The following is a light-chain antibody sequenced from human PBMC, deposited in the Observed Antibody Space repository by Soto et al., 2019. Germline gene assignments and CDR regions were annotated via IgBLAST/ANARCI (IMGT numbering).Light chain of an antibody. CDR2: GSY. J-gene: IGKJ5*01. V-gene: IGKV1-39*01. Sequence: DIQMTQSPSSLSASVGDRVTITCRASQNIDTYLDWYQQKPGKARKLLIYGSYTLQSGVPSRFSGSGSGTDYTLTISSVQPEDFATYYWKLSNRTSTFGQGTRLEI. CDR3: KLSNRTST. CDR1: QNIDTY.